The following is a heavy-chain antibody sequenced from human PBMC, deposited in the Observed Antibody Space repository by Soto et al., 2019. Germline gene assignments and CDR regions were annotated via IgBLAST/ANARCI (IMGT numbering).Heavy chain of an antibody. CDR3: ARDVKRELVELGYQASALDV. D-gene: IGHD6-13*01. Sequence: QVKLVQSGAEVKKPGASVQVSCKASGYTFTDYTISWVRQAPGQGLEWRGWISAYSGHTNFAQRFQGRVPLTTDTSASTAYMELRSLRSDDTAVYYRARDVKRELVELGYQASALDVWGQGTTVSVSS. CDR1: GYTFTDYT. CDR2: ISAYSGHT. V-gene: IGHV1-18*01. J-gene: IGHJ6*02.